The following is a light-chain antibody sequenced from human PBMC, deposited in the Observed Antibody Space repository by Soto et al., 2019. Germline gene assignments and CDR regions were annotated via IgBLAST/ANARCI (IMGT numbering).Light chain of an antibody. CDR2: GNT. V-gene: IGLV1-40*01. CDR1: SSNIGAGSD. J-gene: IGLJ1*01. Sequence: QSALTQAPSISGAPGQRVTISCTGSSSNIGAGSDVHWYHQLPGTAPKLLIYGNTNRPSGVPDRFSGSRSGTSASLAIAGLQTEEECDYCCHAYDSRLSGLYVFGSGTKANV. CDR3: HAYDSRLSGLYV.